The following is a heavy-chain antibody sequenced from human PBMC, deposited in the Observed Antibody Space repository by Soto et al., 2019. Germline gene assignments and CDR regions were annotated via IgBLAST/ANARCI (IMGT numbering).Heavy chain of an antibody. V-gene: IGHV1-8*01. D-gene: IGHD1-7*01. CDR3: ARVNWNYVYYYYGMDV. CDR1: GYTFTSYD. Sequence: ASVKVSCKASGYTFTSYDINWVRQATGQGLEWMGWMNPNSGNTGYAQKFQGRVTMTRNTSISTAYMELSSLRSEDTAVYYCARVNWNYVYYYYGMDVWGQGTTVTVSS. CDR2: MNPNSGNT. J-gene: IGHJ6*02.